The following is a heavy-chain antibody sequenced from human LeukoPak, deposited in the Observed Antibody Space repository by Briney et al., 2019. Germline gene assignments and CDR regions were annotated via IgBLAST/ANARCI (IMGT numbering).Heavy chain of an antibody. J-gene: IGHJ5*02. D-gene: IGHD6-19*01. V-gene: IGHV4-34*01. CDR3: ARAEYSSGWYGESSPINWFDP. CDR2: INHSGST. Sequence: SETLSLTCAVYGGSFSGYYWSWIRQPPGKGLEWIGEINHSGSTNYNPSLKSRVTISVDTSKNQFSLKLSSVTAADTAVYYCARAEYSSGWYGESSPINWFDPWGQGTLVTVSS. CDR1: GGSFSGYY.